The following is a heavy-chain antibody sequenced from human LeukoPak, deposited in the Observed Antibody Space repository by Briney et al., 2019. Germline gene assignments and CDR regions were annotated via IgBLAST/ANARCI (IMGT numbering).Heavy chain of an antibody. J-gene: IGHJ6*04. Sequence: GGSLRLSCAASGFTFSSYWMHWVRQAPGKGLVWVSRINSDGSSTSYADSVKGRFTISRGNAKNTLYLQMNSLRAEDTAVYYCARGLPSTSCYGCPLYYYGMDVWGKGTTVTVSS. CDR2: INSDGSST. CDR3: ARGLPSTSCYGCPLYYYGMDV. CDR1: GFTFSSYW. V-gene: IGHV3-74*01. D-gene: IGHD2-2*01.